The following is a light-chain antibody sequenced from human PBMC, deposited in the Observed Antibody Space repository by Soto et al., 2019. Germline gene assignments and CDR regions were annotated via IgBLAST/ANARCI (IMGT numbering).Light chain of an antibody. J-gene: IGKJ2*01. CDR1: QSVSSSY. Sequence: EIVLTQSPGTLSLSPGERATLSCRASQSVSSSYSAWYQQKPGQAPRLLIYGASSRATGIPDRFSGSGSGTDVTLTISRLEPQDFAVYYCQQYGSSPYTFGQGTKLQIK. V-gene: IGKV3-20*01. CDR2: GAS. CDR3: QQYGSSPYT.